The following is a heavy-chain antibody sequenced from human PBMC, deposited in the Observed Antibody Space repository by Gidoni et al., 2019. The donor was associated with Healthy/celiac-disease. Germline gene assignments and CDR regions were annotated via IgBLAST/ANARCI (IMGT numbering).Heavy chain of an antibody. CDR2: INHSGST. V-gene: IGHV4-34*01. D-gene: IGHD6-19*01. CDR3: ARAARQWRPYYFDY. J-gene: IGHJ4*02. Sequence: QVQLQQWGAGLLKPSETLSLTCAVYGGSFSGYYWSWIRQPPGKGLEWIGEINHSGSTNYNPSLKSRVTISVDTSKNQFSLKLSSVTAADTAVYYCARAARQWRPYYFDYWGQGTLVTVSS. CDR1: GGSFSGYY.